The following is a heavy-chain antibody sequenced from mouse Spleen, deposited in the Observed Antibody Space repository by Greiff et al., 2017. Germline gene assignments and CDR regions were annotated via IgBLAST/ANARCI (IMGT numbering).Heavy chain of an antibody. CDR1: GYTFTSYW. D-gene: IGHD3-3*01. Sequence: QVQLQQPGAELVKPGASVKLSCKASGYTFTSYWMQWVKQRPGQGLEWIGEIDPSDSYTNYNQKFKGKATLTVDTSSSTAYMQLSSLTSEDSAVYYSAKKGSHYYAMDYWGQGTSVTASS. J-gene: IGHJ4*01. CDR2: IDPSDSYT. V-gene: IGHV1-50*01. CDR3: AKKGSHYYAMDY.